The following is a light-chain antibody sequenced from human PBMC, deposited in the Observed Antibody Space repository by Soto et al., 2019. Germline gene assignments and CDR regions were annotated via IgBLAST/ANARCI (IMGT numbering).Light chain of an antibody. Sequence: QSVLTQPPSVSGAPGQRVTISCTGSSSNIGAGYDVNWYQQLPGIAPKLLIYRNNNRPSGVPDRFSGSKSGNSSSLAITGLLAEDEADYYCQSYDSSLSGYVVFGGRTKLTVL. CDR1: SSNIGAGYD. CDR2: RNN. V-gene: IGLV1-40*01. J-gene: IGLJ2*01. CDR3: QSYDSSLSGYVV.